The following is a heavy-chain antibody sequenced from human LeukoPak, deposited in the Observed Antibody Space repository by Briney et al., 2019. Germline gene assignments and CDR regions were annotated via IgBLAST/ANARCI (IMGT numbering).Heavy chain of an antibody. D-gene: IGHD3-10*01. CDR1: GYTFTDHY. CDR3: ARTSGHDF. J-gene: IGHJ4*02. Sequence: ASVKVSCTTSGYTFTDHYIHWVRQAPGQGLEWMGWINPYTGGTSYAQNFQGRVTVTRDTSIKIVYMELSSLRPDDTAFYYCARTSGHDFWGQGTLVTVSP. CDR2: INPYTGGT. V-gene: IGHV1-2*02.